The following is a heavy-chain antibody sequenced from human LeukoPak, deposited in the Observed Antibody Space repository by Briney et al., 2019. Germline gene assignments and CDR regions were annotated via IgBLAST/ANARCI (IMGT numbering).Heavy chain of an antibody. V-gene: IGHV3-23*01. D-gene: IGHD1-26*01. CDR2: ISGGGGST. Sequence: GGSLRLSCAASGFTFSNYTMNWVRQAPGKGLEWVTGISGGGGSTYYADSVKGRFTISRDNSKNTLDLQMNSLRAEDTAENYCTKHPYPDFWGAHRNPFDPRGQGPLVNVSS. J-gene: IGHJ5*02. CDR1: GFTFSNYT. CDR3: TKHPYPDFWGAHRNPFDP.